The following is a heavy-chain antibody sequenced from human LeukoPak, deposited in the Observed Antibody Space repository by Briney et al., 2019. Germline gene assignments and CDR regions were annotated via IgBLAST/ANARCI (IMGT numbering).Heavy chain of an antibody. CDR3: ARRRDLYSGSYYPFDY. D-gene: IGHD1-26*01. J-gene: IGHJ4*02. Sequence: PSGTLSLTCAVSGGSISSSNWWSWVRQPPGKGLEWIGEIYHSGSTNYNPSLKSRVTISVDKSKNQFSLKLSSVTAADTAVYYCARRRDLYSGSYYPFDYWGQGTLVTVSS. CDR2: IYHSGST. V-gene: IGHV4-4*02. CDR1: GGSISSSNW.